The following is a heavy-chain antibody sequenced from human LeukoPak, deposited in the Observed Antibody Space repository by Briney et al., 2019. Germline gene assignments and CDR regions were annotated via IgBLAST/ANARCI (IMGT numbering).Heavy chain of an antibody. J-gene: IGHJ4*02. D-gene: IGHD3-10*01. V-gene: IGHV3-23*01. Sequence: GGSLRLSCEASGFTFSSYATTWVRQAPGKGLEWVSGISGSGGSTYYADSVKGRFTISRDNSKNTLYLQMNSLRAEDTAVYYCAKGTGYYGSGSFDYWGQGTLVTVSS. CDR1: GFTFSSYA. CDR3: AKGTGYYGSGSFDY. CDR2: ISGSGGST.